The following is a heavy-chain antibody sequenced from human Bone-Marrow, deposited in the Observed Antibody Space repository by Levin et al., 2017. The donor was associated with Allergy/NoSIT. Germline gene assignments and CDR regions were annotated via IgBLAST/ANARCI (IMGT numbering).Heavy chain of an antibody. CDR1: GFTFSSVW. D-gene: IGHD2-21*01. Sequence: GESLKISCAVSGFTFSSVWMTWVRQAPGKGLEWIGRIKLVSDGGTVDYAAPVRGRFTISRDDSRNTLYLQMNNLKTEDTAVYYCATGDCGGGSCHAFDFWGQGTMVTVSA. CDR2: IKLVSDGGTV. CDR3: ATGDCGGGSCHAFDF. J-gene: IGHJ3*01. V-gene: IGHV3-15*01.